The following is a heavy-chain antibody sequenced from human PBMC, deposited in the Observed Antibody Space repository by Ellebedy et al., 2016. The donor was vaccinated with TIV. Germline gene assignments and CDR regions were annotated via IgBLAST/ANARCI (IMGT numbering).Heavy chain of an antibody. V-gene: IGHV3-33*01. Sequence: GGSLRLXXAASAFTFSYYGMHWVRQAPGKGLEWVAAMRSDETTAYYADSVKGRFTVSRDNSKNTLYLQMSSLRADDTAVYYCARDEGQLMGYNWFNFWGRGTLVTVSS. CDR3: ARDEGQLMGYNWFNF. D-gene: IGHD2-15*01. CDR2: MRSDETTA. CDR1: AFTFSYYG. J-gene: IGHJ5*01.